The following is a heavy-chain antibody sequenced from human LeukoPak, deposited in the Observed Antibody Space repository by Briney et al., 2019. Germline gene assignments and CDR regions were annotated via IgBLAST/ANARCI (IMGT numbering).Heavy chain of an antibody. V-gene: IGHV3-23*01. Sequence: SGGSLRLSCAASGFTFSSYAMSWVRQAPGKGLEWVSAISCSGGRAYYADSVKGRFTISRDNSKNTLYLQMNSLRAEDTAVYYCAKGSLNAPNPDAAFDYWGQGTLVTVSS. CDR2: ISCSGGRA. J-gene: IGHJ4*02. CDR3: AKGSLNAPNPDAAFDY. CDR1: GFTFSSYA.